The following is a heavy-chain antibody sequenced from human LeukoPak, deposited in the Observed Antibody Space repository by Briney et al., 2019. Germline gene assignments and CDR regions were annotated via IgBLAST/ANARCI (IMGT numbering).Heavy chain of an antibody. Sequence: SETLSLTCTVSGYSISSGYYWGWIRQPPGKGLEWIGSIYHSGSTYYNPSLKSRVTISVDTSKNQFSLKLSSVTAADTAVYYCAGAGPGSPYDAFDIWGQGTMVTVSS. V-gene: IGHV4-38-2*02. CDR1: GYSISSGYY. CDR2: IYHSGST. D-gene: IGHD3-10*01. J-gene: IGHJ3*02. CDR3: AGAGPGSPYDAFDI.